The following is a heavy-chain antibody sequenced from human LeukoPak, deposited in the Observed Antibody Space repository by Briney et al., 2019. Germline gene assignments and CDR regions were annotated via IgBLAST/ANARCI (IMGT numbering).Heavy chain of an antibody. Sequence: SETLSLTCTVSGGSMTSGSYYWSWIRKPAGKGLEWIGCVYTSGNTEYTPSLKSQVIISIDTSKNQFSLKLSSVTAADTAVYYCATYSSGCFDKWGQGTLVTVSS. V-gene: IGHV4-61*02. CDR1: GGSMTSGSYY. CDR2: VYTSGNT. D-gene: IGHD6-19*01. J-gene: IGHJ4*02. CDR3: ATYSSGCFDK.